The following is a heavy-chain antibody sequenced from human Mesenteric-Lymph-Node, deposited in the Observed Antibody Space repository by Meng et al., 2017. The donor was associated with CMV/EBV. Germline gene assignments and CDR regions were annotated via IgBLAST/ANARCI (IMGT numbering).Heavy chain of an antibody. J-gene: IGHJ4*02. Sequence: SGRTFRNYAVSWVRQAPGQGLAWVGATIPIFGTPNFAPRFEGRVTFSTDDSTTTAYMELRGLKSDDTAVYYCARNWLVGGTMSFLEFWGQGTLVTVSS. CDR3: ARNWLVGGTMSFLEF. D-gene: IGHD3-22*01. CDR1: GRTFRNYA. CDR2: TIPIFGTP. V-gene: IGHV1-69*05.